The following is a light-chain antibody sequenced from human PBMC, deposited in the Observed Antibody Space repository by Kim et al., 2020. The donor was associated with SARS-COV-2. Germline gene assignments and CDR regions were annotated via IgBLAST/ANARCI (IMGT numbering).Light chain of an antibody. CDR1: SKDISAYNY. CDR2: DVD. V-gene: IGLV2-14*03. CDR3: SSYTSRNTHV. J-gene: IGLJ1*01. Sequence: QSISSSCPGASKDISAYNYVCWCRQHPGKAPQLMIYDVDKRPSGVSNRISGSKSGNTASLTISGIQAEDEADYYCSSYTSRNTHVFGAGTKVTVL.